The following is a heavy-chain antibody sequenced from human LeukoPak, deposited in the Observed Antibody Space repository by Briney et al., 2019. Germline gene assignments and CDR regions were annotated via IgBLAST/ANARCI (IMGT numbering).Heavy chain of an antibody. J-gene: IGHJ4*02. CDR1: GGSVNSETYC. CDR2: VCYTGST. Sequence: PSETLSLTCTVSGGSVNSETYCWTWIRQPPGKGLEWIGFVCYTGSTNYYPSLTSRVTISVDTSKNHFSLKLSSVTAADTAVYYCARRLYRSSGWSFDYWGQGTLVTVSS. V-gene: IGHV4-61*03. D-gene: IGHD6-19*01. CDR3: ARRLYRSSGWSFDY.